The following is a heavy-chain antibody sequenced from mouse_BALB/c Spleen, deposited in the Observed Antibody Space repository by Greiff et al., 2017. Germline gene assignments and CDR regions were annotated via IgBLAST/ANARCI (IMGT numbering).Heavy chain of an antibody. J-gene: IGHJ4*01. CDR2: ISSGGGST. Sequence: EVQRVESGGGLVKPGGSLKLSCAASGFAFSSYDMSWVRQTPEKRLEWVAYISSGGGSTYYPDTVKCRFTISRDNAKNTLYLQMSSLKSEDTAMYYCARQGMDYWGQGTSVTVSS. CDR1: GFAFSSYD. CDR3: ARQGMDY. V-gene: IGHV5-12-1*01.